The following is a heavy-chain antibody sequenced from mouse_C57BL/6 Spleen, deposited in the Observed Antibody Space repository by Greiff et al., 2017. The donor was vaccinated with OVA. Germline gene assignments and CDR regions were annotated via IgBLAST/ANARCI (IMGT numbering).Heavy chain of an antibody. J-gene: IGHJ2*01. V-gene: IGHV5-16*01. Sequence: EVQLVESEGGLVQPGSSMKLSCTASGFTFSDYYMAWVRQVPEKGLEWVANINYDGSSTYYLDSLKSRFIISRDNAKNILYLQMSGLKSEDTATYYCARVDSSGPFDYWGQGTTLTVSS. CDR1: GFTFSDYY. D-gene: IGHD3-2*02. CDR3: ARVDSSGPFDY. CDR2: INYDGSST.